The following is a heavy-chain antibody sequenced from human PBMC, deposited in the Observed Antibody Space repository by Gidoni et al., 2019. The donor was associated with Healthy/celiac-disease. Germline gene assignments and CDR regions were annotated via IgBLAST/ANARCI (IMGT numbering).Heavy chain of an antibody. D-gene: IGHD3-3*01. CDR2: IYWNDDK. Sequence: QITLTESGPTLVKPTQTLTLTCTFSGFSLSTSGVGVGWIRQPPGKALEWLELIYWNDDKRYSPSLKSRLTITKDTSKNQVVLTMTNMDPVDTATYYCARTTYYDFWSGQDQNCFDPWGQGTLVTVSS. V-gene: IGHV2-5*01. J-gene: IGHJ5*02. CDR3: ARTTYYDFWSGQDQNCFDP. CDR1: GFSLSTSGVG.